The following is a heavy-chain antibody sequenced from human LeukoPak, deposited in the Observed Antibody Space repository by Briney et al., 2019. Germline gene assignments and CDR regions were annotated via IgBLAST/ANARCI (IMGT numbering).Heavy chain of an antibody. CDR3: ARESGTYYDILTGYFQGYYFDY. V-gene: IGHV3-23*01. D-gene: IGHD3-9*01. J-gene: IGHJ4*02. CDR1: GFTFSSFG. Sequence: PGGSLRLSCAASGFTFSSFGMTWVRQAPGKGLEWVSSISGSGGITYYADSVKGRFTISRDNAKNSLYLQMNSLRAEDTAVYYCARESGTYYDILTGYFQGYYFDYWGQGTLVTVSS. CDR2: ISGSGGIT.